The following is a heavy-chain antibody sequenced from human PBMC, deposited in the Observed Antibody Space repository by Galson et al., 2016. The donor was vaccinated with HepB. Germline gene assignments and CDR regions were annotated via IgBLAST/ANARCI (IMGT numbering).Heavy chain of an antibody. V-gene: IGHV5-51*01. D-gene: IGHD3-3*01. J-gene: IGHJ3*02. CDR1: GYSFPNYW. CDR2: IYPGDSDT. CDR3: ARTLVGGGYYPHAFEI. Sequence: QSGAEVKKPGESLKISCEGSGYSFPNYWIAWVRQMPGKGLELMGIIYPGDSDTRYIPSFQGQVTISADNSMTTAYLQWSILKASDTGMYYCARTLVGGGYYPHAFEIWGPGTKVTVSS.